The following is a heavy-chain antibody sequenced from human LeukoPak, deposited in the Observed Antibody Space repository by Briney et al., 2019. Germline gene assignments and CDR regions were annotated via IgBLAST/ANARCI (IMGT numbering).Heavy chain of an antibody. CDR1: EFSVGSNY. CDR2: IYSGGST. CDR3: ARRYGALWFGELIKSPEEFWYFDL. D-gene: IGHD3-10*01. J-gene: IGHJ2*01. V-gene: IGHV3-66*04. Sequence: GGSLRLSCAASEFSVGSNYMTWVRQAPGKGLEWVSLIYSGGSTYYADSVKGRFTISRDNSKNTLYLQMNSLRAEDTAVYYCARRYGALWFGELIKSPEEFWYFDLWGRGTLVTVSS.